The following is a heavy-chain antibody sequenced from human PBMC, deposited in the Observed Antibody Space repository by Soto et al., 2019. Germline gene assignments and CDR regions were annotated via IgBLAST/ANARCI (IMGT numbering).Heavy chain of an antibody. V-gene: IGHV3-23*01. Sequence: GGSLRLSCASSGLTFSSYAMSLVRQAPGKGLEWVSAISGSGGSTYYADSVKGRFTISRDNSKNTLYLQMNSLRAEDTAVYYCAKDPRYYDSSGSRNYYFDYWGQGTLVTV. CDR2: ISGSGGST. CDR1: GLTFSSYA. D-gene: IGHD3-22*01. J-gene: IGHJ4*02. CDR3: AKDPRYYDSSGSRNYYFDY.